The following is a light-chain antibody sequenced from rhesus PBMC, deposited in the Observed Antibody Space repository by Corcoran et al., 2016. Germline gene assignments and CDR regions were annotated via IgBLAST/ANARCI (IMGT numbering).Light chain of an antibody. CDR3: QQYSSSPT. CDR2: KAS. V-gene: IGKV1-22*01. J-gene: IGKJ4*01. CDR1: QSISTW. Sequence: DIQMTQSPSSLSASVGDTVTITCRASQSISTWLAWYQQKPGKAPNLLIYKASTLQSGVPSRFSGSGSGTDFTLTISSLQSEDFATYYCQQYSSSPTFGGGTKVEIK.